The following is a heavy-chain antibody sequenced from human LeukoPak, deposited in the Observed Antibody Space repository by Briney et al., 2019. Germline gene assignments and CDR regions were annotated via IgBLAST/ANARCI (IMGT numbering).Heavy chain of an antibody. D-gene: IGHD3-16*02. V-gene: IGHV3-21*01. CDR3: AKHQIDMITFGGVIVIFDY. Sequence: GGSLRLSCAASGFTFSSYSMNWVRQAPGKGLEWVSSISSSSSYIYYADSVKGRFTISRDNAKNSLYLQMNSLRAEDTAVYYCAKHQIDMITFGGVIVIFDYWGQGTLVTVSS. CDR1: GFTFSSYS. J-gene: IGHJ4*02. CDR2: ISSSSSYI.